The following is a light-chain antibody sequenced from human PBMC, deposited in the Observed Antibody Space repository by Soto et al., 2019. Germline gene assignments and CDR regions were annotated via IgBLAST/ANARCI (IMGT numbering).Light chain of an antibody. CDR1: QSVSSSY. V-gene: IGKV3-20*01. CDR3: QQYGSSHLT. J-gene: IGKJ4*01. Sequence: EIVLTQSPGTLSLSPGERATLSCRASQSVSSSYLAWYQQKPGQAPRLLIYGASSRATGIPDRFSGSGSGTDFTLTISRLEPEDSAVYHCQQYGSSHLTFGGGTKVEIK. CDR2: GAS.